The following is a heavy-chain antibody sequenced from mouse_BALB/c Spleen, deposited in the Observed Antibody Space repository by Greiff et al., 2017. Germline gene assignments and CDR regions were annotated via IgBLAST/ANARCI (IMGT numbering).Heavy chain of an antibody. CDR3: ARSGGYGAWFAY. V-gene: IGHV1-7*01. Sequence: QVQLQQSGAELAKPGASVKMSKASGYTFTSYWMHWVKQRPGQGLEWIGYINPSTGYTEYNQKFKDKATLTADKSSSTAYMQLSSLTSEDSAVYYCARSGGYGAWFAYWGQGTLVTVSA. CDR2: INPSTGYT. J-gene: IGHJ3*01. D-gene: IGHD2-2*01. CDR1: GYTFTSYW.